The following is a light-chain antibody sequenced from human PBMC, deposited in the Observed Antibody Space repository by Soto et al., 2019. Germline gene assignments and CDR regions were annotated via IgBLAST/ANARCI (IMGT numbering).Light chain of an antibody. Sequence: QSVLTQPPSASGSPGQSVTISCTGTSSDVGGYNYVSWYQQHPGKAPKLMIYEVSKRPSGVPDRFSGSKSGNTASLTVSGLHAEDEPDYYCSSSAGSNNFGVFGTGTKLTVL. J-gene: IGLJ1*01. CDR3: SSSAGSNNFGV. V-gene: IGLV2-8*01. CDR1: SSDVGGYNY. CDR2: EVS.